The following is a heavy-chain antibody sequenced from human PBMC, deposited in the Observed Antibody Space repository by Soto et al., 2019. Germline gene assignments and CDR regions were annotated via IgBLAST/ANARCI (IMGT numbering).Heavy chain of an antibody. J-gene: IGHJ4*02. CDR2: VYSGGDT. V-gene: IGHV3-53*02. CDR1: GFSVSRNS. D-gene: IGHD3-10*01. CDR3: ARVPGRL. Sequence: QLVETGGGLIQPGTSLTLSCAASGFSVSRNSMTWVRQAPGKGLEWVSFVYSGGDTFYADSVKGRFILSRDDSQSTMYLQRNNLRAEDTAVYYCARVPGRLWGRGTLVTVAS.